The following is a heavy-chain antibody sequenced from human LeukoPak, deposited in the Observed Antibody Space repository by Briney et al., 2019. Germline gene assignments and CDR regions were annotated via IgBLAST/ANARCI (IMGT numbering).Heavy chain of an antibody. CDR3: ARHFARGVRAKPPFDY. D-gene: IGHD3-10*01. CDR2: IYYSGST. Sequence: SETLSLTCTVSGGSISSYYWSWIRQPPGKGLEWIGYIYYSGSTNYNPSLKSRVTISVDTSKNQFSLKLSSVTAADTAVYYCARHFARGVRAKPPFDYWGQGTLVTVSS. CDR1: GGSISSYY. J-gene: IGHJ4*02. V-gene: IGHV4-59*08.